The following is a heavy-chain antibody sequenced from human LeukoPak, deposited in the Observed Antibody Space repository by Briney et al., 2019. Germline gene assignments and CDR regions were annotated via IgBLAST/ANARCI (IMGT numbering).Heavy chain of an antibody. CDR1: GGSISSGGYY. V-gene: IGHV4-30-2*01. Sequence: SQTLSLTCTVSGGSISSGGYYWSWIRQPPGKGLEWIGYIYHSGSTYYNPSLKSRVTISVDRSKNQFSLKLSSVTAADTAVYYCARDEVSDYVWGSYRPPLWGQGTLVTVSS. CDR2: IYHSGST. CDR3: ARDEVSDYVWGSYRPPL. J-gene: IGHJ4*02. D-gene: IGHD3-16*02.